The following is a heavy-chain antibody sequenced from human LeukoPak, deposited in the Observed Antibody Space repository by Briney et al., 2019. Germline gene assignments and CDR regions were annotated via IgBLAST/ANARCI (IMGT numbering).Heavy chain of an antibody. J-gene: IGHJ4*02. Sequence: GESLKISCEASGYTFTNYWIAWVRQMPGKGLEGMGIIYPDDFDTKYSPSFQGQVTISADKSISTAYLQWSSLKAADTATYYCARSRDSSGYYYLIWGQGTLVTASS. D-gene: IGHD3-22*01. CDR3: ARSRDSSGYYYLI. CDR1: GYTFTNYW. CDR2: IYPDDFDT. V-gene: IGHV5-51*01.